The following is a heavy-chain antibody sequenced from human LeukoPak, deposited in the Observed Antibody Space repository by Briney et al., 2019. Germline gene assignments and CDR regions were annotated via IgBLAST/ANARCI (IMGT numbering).Heavy chain of an antibody. V-gene: IGHV4-59*01. CDR1: GGSISGYY. CDR3: ARYGSGSYHFDY. Sequence: SETLSLTCTVSGGSISGYYWSWIRQPPGKELEWIGFIYYSGSTNYNPSFKSRLTISVDTSKNQFSLKLTSVTAADTAVYYCARYGSGSYHFDYWGQGTLVTVSS. J-gene: IGHJ4*02. D-gene: IGHD3-10*01. CDR2: IYYSGST.